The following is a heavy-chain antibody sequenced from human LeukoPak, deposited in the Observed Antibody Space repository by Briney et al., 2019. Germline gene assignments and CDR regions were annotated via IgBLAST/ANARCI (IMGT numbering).Heavy chain of an antibody. CDR1: GGSFSGYY. V-gene: IGHV4-34*01. D-gene: IGHD2-2*01. CDR3: ARGAAAHFDY. CDR2: INHSGST. Sequence: PSETLSLTCAVYGGSFSGYYWSWIRQPPGKGLEWIGEINHSGSTNYNPSLKSRVTISVDTSKNQFSLNLNSVTAADTAVYYCARGAAAHFDYWGQGTLVTVSS. J-gene: IGHJ4*02.